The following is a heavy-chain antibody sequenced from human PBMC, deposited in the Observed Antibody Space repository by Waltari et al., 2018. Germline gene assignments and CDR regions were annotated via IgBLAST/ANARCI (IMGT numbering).Heavy chain of an antibody. Sequence: QLQLQESGPGLVKPSETLSLTCTVSGDSISNDNYHWAWVRQPPGKGLEWIGSIYYKGNTYYSPSLKSRGTISVYTSKNQFSLRLSSVTAADTAVYYCTTEYSSSSAYWGQGTLVTVSS. D-gene: IGHD6-6*01. CDR1: GDSISNDNYH. CDR3: TTEYSSSSAY. CDR2: IYYKGNT. V-gene: IGHV4-39*02. J-gene: IGHJ4*02.